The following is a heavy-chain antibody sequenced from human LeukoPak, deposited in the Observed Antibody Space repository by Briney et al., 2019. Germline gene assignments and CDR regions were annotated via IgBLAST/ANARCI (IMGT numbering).Heavy chain of an antibody. V-gene: IGHV3-33*01. Sequence: GRSLRLSCAASGFTFSSYGMHWVRQAPGKGLECVAGIWYDGSNKYYADSVKGRFTISRDNSKNTLYLQMNSLRAEDTAVYYCARAGGSAAAGPRFDYWGQGTLVTVSS. CDR3: ARAGGSAAAGPRFDY. CDR2: IWYDGSNK. D-gene: IGHD6-13*01. CDR1: GFTFSSYG. J-gene: IGHJ4*02.